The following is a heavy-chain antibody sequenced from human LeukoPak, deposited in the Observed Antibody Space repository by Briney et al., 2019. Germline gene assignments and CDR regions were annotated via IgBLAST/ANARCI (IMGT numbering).Heavy chain of an antibody. Sequence: GGSLRLSCAASGFTVSSNYMSWVRQAPGKGLEWVSVIYSGGSTYYADSVKGRFTISRDNSKNTLYLQMNSLRAEDTAVYYCASWAAAAPGDYWGQGTLVTASS. D-gene: IGHD6-13*01. CDR2: IYSGGST. CDR1: GFTVSSNY. V-gene: IGHV3-66*01. CDR3: ASWAAAAPGDY. J-gene: IGHJ4*02.